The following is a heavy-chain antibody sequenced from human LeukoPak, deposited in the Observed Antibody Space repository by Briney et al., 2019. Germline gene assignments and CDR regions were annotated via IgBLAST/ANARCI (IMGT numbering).Heavy chain of an antibody. J-gene: IGHJ3*01. D-gene: IGHD2-21*02. Sequence: SETLSLTCTVSGGSISSGDYYWSWIRQPPGKGLEWIGYIYYSGSTNYNPSLKSRVTISVDTSKNQFSLKLSSVTAADTAVYYCAREVMTGTFDAWGQGTMVTVSS. CDR2: IYYSGST. V-gene: IGHV4-61*08. CDR3: AREVMTGTFDA. CDR1: GGSISSGDYY.